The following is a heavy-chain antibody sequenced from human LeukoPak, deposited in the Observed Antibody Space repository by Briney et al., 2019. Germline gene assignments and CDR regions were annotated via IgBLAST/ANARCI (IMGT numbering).Heavy chain of an antibody. CDR3: AKDLAMIVVGLGDY. V-gene: IGHV3-23*01. D-gene: IGHD3-22*01. Sequence: GGSLRLSCAASGFTFSSYAMSWVRQAPGKGLEWVSAISGSGGSTYYADSVKGRFTISRVNSKNTLYLQMNSLRAEDTAVYYCAKDLAMIVVGLGDYWGQGTLVTVSS. J-gene: IGHJ4*02. CDR2: ISGSGGST. CDR1: GFTFSSYA.